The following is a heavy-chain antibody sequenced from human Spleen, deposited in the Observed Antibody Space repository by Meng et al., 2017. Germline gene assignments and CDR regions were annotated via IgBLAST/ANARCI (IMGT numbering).Heavy chain of an antibody. D-gene: IGHD1-26*01. J-gene: IGHJ4*02. CDR3: AGGPWELDY. V-gene: IGHV4-34*01. CDR1: GGSFSDYY. Sequence: QVQLQQWGPGLLKPLETLSLTCVVSGGSFSDYYWSWIRQPPGKGLEWIGEINHSGSTNYNPSLESRATISVDTSQNNLSLKLSSVTAADTAVYYCAGGPWELDYWGQGSLVTVSS. CDR2: INHSGST.